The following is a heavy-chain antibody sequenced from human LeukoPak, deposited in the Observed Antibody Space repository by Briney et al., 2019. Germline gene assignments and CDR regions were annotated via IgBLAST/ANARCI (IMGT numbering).Heavy chain of an antibody. D-gene: IGHD1-7*01. Sequence: ASVKVSCKASGYTFTSYGISWVRQAPGQGLEWMGWIIAYNGNTNYAQKLQGRVTMTTDTSTSTAYMELRSLRSDDTAVYYCARDNSWNYLSVEARPDYWGQGTLVTVSS. CDR2: IIAYNGNT. CDR1: GYTFTSYG. CDR3: ARDNSWNYLSVEARPDY. J-gene: IGHJ4*02. V-gene: IGHV1-18*01.